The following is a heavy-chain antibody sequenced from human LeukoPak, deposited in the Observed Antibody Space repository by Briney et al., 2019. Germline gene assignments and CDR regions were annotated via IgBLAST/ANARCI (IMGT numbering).Heavy chain of an antibody. CDR1: GGSFSGYY. J-gene: IGHJ4*02. V-gene: IGHV4-34*01. Sequence: SETLSLTCAVYGGSFSGYYWSWIRQPPGKGLEWIGSIYQSGSTYYNPSLKSRVTISVDTSKNQFSLKLRSVTAADTAVYYCARSLSTAGIDYWGQGTLVTVSS. CDR2: IYQSGST. CDR3: ARSLSTAGIDY. D-gene: IGHD2-2*01.